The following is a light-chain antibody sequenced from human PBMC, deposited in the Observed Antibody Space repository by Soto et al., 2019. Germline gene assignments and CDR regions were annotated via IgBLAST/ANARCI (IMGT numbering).Light chain of an antibody. V-gene: IGKV1-39*01. Sequence: DIQMTQTPSSLSESVGDRVTITCLASHSICSDLYWYLQNPGKAAKLLIYAALSLKSGVPSRFSGIVAGTDLTLTISSLQPEDFATYYCQRSYSTPLSFGGGAKV. J-gene: IGKJ4*01. CDR3: QRSYSTPLS. CDR2: AAL. CDR1: HSICSD.